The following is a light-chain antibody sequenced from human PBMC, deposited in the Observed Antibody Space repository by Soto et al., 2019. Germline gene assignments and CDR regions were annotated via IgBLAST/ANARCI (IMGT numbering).Light chain of an antibody. Sequence: DTVLTQAPATTPSSPESTPTLSCXXSQSVSSSYLAWYQQKPGQAPRLLIYGASSRATGIPDRFSGSGSGTDFTLTISRLEPEDFAVYYCQQYGSSPRTFGQGTKVDNK. CDR3: QQYGSSPRT. CDR1: QSVSSSY. CDR2: GAS. J-gene: IGKJ1*01. V-gene: IGKV3-20*01.